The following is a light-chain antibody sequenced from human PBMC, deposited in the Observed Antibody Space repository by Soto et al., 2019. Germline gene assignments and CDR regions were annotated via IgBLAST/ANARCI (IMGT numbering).Light chain of an antibody. V-gene: IGKV1-5*03. Sequence: DIQVTQSPSTLSGSVGDRVTITCRASQTISSWLAWYQQKPGKAPKLLIYKASTLKSGVPSRFSGSGSGTEFTLTISSLQPDDFATYYCQQYSSYWTFGQGTKVDIK. CDR2: KAS. CDR3: QQYSSYWT. CDR1: QTISSW. J-gene: IGKJ1*01.